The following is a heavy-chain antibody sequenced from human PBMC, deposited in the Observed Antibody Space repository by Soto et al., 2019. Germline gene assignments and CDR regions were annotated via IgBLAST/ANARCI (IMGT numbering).Heavy chain of an antibody. CDR3: ARVHSPEVIVVVVAAAYWYFDL. D-gene: IGHD2-15*01. J-gene: IGHJ2*01. CDR2: MNPNSGNT. Sequence: ASVKVSCKASGYTFTSYDINWVRQATGQGLEWMGWMNPNSGNTGYAQKFQGRVTMTRNTSISTAYMELSSLRSEDTAVYYCARVHSPEVIVVVVAAAYWYFDLWGRGTLVTVSS. CDR1: GYTFTSYD. V-gene: IGHV1-8*01.